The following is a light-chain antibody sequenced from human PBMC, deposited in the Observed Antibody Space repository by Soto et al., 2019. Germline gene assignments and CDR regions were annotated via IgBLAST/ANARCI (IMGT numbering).Light chain of an antibody. CDR2: EVI. Sequence: QSALTQPASVSGSPGQSITISFTGTGSDIGGYNYVSWYQQHPGKAPKLMVYEVINRPSGVSHRFSGARSGNTASLTISGLQAEDEAVYYCASYSTTSTPYVFGTGTKVTVL. CDR1: GSDIGGYNY. CDR3: ASYSTTSTPYV. V-gene: IGLV2-14*01. J-gene: IGLJ1*01.